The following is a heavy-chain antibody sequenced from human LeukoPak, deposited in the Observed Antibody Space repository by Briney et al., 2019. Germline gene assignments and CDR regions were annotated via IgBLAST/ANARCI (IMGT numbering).Heavy chain of an antibody. Sequence: GGSLRLSCAASGFIVSSNYMNWVRQAPGKGLEWVSVIYTGGNTNYADSVKGRFTISRDNSKNTLYLQMHSRRAEDTAVYYCASPSSGQSFDIWGQGTMVTVSS. CDR1: GFIVSSNY. CDR2: IYTGGNT. J-gene: IGHJ3*02. CDR3: ASPSSGQSFDI. V-gene: IGHV3-53*01. D-gene: IGHD6-19*01.